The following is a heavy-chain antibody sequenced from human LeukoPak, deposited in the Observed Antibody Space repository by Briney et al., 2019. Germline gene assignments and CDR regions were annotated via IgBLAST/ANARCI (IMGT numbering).Heavy chain of an antibody. J-gene: IGHJ4*02. CDR2: ISAYNGNT. CDR1: GYTFTSYG. V-gene: IGHV1-18*04. CDR3: ARDQITMVRGVIQSDY. D-gene: IGHD3-10*01. Sequence: ASVTVSCKASGYTFTSYGISWVRQAPGQGLEWMGWISAYNGNTNYAQKLQGRVTMTTDTSTSTAYMELRSLRSDDTAVYYCARDQITMVRGVIQSDYWGQGTLVTVSS.